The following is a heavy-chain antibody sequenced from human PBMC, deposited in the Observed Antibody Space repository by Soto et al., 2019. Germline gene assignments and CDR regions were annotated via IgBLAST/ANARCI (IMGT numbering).Heavy chain of an antibody. Sequence: AETLCLNCTVSGGSITSSSDYCGWIRQPPGKGLEWIGSIYYSGSTYYNPSLKSRVTISVDTSKNQFSLKLSSVTAADTAVYYCARSSTVDTAMVGFWFDPWGQGTLVTVS. J-gene: IGHJ5*02. CDR3: ARSSTVDTAMVGFWFDP. CDR2: IYYSGST. D-gene: IGHD5-18*01. V-gene: IGHV4-39*01. CDR1: GGSITSSSDY.